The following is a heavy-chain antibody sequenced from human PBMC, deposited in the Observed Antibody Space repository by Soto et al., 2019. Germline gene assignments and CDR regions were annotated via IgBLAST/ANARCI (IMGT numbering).Heavy chain of an antibody. J-gene: IGHJ4*02. CDR3: ARGGALRYYFDY. CDR1: GDSVSTTSFY. D-gene: IGHD1-26*01. CDR2: LSDTGST. Sequence: SETLSLTCTVSGDSVSTTSFYWSWIRQPPGKGLEWIAYLSDTGSTNYNPSLKSRVTMSVDTSKNHFSLRLNSVTAADTAVYYCARGGALRYYFDYWGQGTPVTVSS. V-gene: IGHV4-61*03.